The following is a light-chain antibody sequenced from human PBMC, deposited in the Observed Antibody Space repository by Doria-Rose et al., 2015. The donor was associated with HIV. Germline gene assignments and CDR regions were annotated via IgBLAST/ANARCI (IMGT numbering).Light chain of an antibody. CDR1: SSNIGRNT. CDR3: ATWDDSLNGPV. CDR2: DNN. Sequence: SGTPGQRVTISCSGSSSNIGRNTVSWYRHLPGTAPKLLIYDNNHRPSGVPDRFSGSKSGTSASLAISGLQSEDETDYYCATWDDSLNGPVFGGGTKLTVI. V-gene: IGLV1-44*01. J-gene: IGLJ3*02.